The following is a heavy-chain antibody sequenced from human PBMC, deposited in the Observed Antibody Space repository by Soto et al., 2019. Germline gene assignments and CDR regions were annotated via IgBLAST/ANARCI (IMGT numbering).Heavy chain of an antibody. CDR2: IKQDGSEK. D-gene: IGHD3-16*01. J-gene: IGHJ4*02. V-gene: IGHV3-7*01. CDR3: ASQRRDGFFGDY. CDR1: GFTFSTYW. Sequence: GGSLRLSCVGSGFTFSTYWMTWVRQAPGKGLEWVANIKQDGSEKHYVDSVKGRFTISRDNPKNSLYLQMNSLRAEDTAVYYRASQRRDGFFGDYWGQGTLVTVSS.